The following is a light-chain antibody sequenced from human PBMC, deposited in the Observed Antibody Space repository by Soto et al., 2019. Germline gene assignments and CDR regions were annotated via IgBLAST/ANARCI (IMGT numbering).Light chain of an antibody. CDR3: QQYYTRPHT. Sequence: EVVMTQSPATLSVSPGEGATLSCRASQSISNTLAWYQLRPGQSPRLLIYDAATTATGIPARFSGSGSGTEFTLTISSLKSEDFAVYYCQQYYTRPHTFGQGTKVEIK. V-gene: IGKV3-15*01. CDR2: DAA. CDR1: QSISNT. J-gene: IGKJ1*01.